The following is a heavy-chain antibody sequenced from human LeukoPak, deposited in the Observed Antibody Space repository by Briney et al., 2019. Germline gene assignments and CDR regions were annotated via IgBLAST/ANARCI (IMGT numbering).Heavy chain of an antibody. D-gene: IGHD3-22*01. J-gene: IGHJ4*02. CDR2: ISESGSGT. CDR3: AKDLTASLNYYDSSPIDY. CDR1: GLTFSRYA. V-gene: IGHV3-23*01. Sequence: GGSLRLSCAVSGLTFSRYAMSWVRQAPGKGLEWVSAISESGSGTYYADSVKGRFTISRDNSKDTLSLQMNSLRAEDTAVYYCAKDLTASLNYYDSSPIDYWGQGTLVTVSS.